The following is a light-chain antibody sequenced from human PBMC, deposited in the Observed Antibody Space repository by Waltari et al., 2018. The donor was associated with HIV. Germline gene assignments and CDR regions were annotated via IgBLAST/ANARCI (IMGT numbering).Light chain of an antibody. CDR3: GAWDNRLRSVV. Sequence: QSVLTPPPSVSTAPGQQATISCSGSSSHIGTNPVPWYQQFPGRVPNLPIYDTTKRPSGIPDRFSGSKSGTSATLDITGLQTGDEADYYCGAWDNRLRSVVFGGGTKLAVL. CDR2: DTT. CDR1: SSHIGTNP. V-gene: IGLV1-51*01. J-gene: IGLJ3*02.